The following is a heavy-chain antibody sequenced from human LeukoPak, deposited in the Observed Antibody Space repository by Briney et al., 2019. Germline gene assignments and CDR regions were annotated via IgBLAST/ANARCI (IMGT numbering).Heavy chain of an antibody. CDR1: GFTFSSYW. D-gene: IGHD2-2*01. V-gene: IGHV3-7*01. Sequence: GGSLRLSCAASGFTFSSYWMSWVRQAPGKGLEWVANIMQDGSEKYYVDSVKGRFTISRDNAKNSLYLQMNSLRAEDTAVYYCAREYYDRGIVVVPAAMDHWGQGTLVTVSS. J-gene: IGHJ4*02. CDR3: AREYYDRGIVVVPAAMDH. CDR2: IMQDGSEK.